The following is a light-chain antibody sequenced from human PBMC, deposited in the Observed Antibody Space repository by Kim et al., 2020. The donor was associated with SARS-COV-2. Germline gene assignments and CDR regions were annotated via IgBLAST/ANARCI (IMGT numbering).Light chain of an antibody. CDR1: SLRSYY. CDR3: NSRDSSGNHRVV. V-gene: IGLV3-19*01. J-gene: IGLJ2*01. Sequence: SSELTQDPAVSVALVQTVRITCQGDSLRSYYASWYQQKPGQAPVLVIYGKNNRPSGIPDRFSGSSSGNTASLTITGAQAEDEADYYCNSRDSSGNHRVVFGGGTQLTVL. CDR2: GKN.